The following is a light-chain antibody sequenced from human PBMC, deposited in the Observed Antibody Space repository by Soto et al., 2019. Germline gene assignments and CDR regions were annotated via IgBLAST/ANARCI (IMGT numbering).Light chain of an antibody. CDR3: QQYDDWPPIT. J-gene: IGKJ5*01. V-gene: IGKV3D-15*01. CDR1: QSVSTK. CDR2: GAS. Sequence: ETVMTQSPATLSVSPGERATLSCRASQSVSTKLAWYQQKPGQTPRLLIYGASTRATGIPARFSGSGSGTEFTLTVSSLQSEDFAVYYCQQYDDWPPITFGQGTRLEIK.